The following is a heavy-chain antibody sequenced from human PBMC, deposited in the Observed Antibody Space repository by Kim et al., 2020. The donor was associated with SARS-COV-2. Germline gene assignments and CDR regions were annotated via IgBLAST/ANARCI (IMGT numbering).Heavy chain of an antibody. V-gene: IGHV4-39*01. Sequence: SETLSLTCTVSGGSISSSSHYWGWIRQPPGKGLQWIGSIYYTGSTYYNPSLKSRVTISVDTSKNQFSLKLSSVTAADTAVYDGSGYYDLSNYYYGMDVWG. CDR3: SGYYDLSNYYYGMDV. CDR2: IYYTGST. D-gene: IGHD3-22*01. CDR1: GGSISSSSHY. J-gene: IGHJ6*01.